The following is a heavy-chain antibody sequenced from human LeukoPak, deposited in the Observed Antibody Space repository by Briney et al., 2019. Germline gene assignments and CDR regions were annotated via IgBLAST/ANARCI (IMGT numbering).Heavy chain of an antibody. V-gene: IGHV4-38-2*02. CDR1: GYPISSGYY. D-gene: IGHD3-9*01. CDR3: ARDHDILTGYSDY. J-gene: IGHJ4*02. Sequence: SETLSLTCAVSGYPISSGYYWGWIRQPPGKGLEWIGSIYHSGSTYYNPSLKSRVTISVDTSKNQFSLKLSSVTAADTAVYYCARDHDILTGYSDYWGQGTLVTVSS. CDR2: IYHSGST.